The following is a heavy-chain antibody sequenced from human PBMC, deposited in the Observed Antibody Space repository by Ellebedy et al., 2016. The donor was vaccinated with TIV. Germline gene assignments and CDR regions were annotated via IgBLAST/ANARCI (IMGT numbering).Heavy chain of an antibody. CDR2: IKQDGSEK. CDR3: AKDIGGIAVAGPVGYYYYGMDV. CDR1: GFTFSSYW. V-gene: IGHV3-7*03. J-gene: IGHJ6*02. D-gene: IGHD6-19*01. Sequence: GGSLRLXXAASGFTFSSYWMSWVRQAPGKGLEWVANIKQDGSEKYYVDSVKGRFTISRDNAKNSLYLQMNSLRAEDTAVYYCAKDIGGIAVAGPVGYYYYGMDVWGQGTTVTVSS.